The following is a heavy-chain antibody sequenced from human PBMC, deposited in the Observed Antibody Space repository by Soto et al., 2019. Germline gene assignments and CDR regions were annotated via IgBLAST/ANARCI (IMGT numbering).Heavy chain of an antibody. CDR1: GFKFDTYG. J-gene: IGHJ4*02. CDR3: ARGLVEVMVPLDH. CDR2: ISPDGTKT. V-gene: IGHV3-30*04. Sequence: QVQLVESGGGVVQPGTSLRLSCVASGFKFDTYGFNWVRQAPGKGLEWVALISPDGTKTTYADALKDRFTVSRDNYNNKVFLQMNSLTAEDSAIYFCARGLVEVMVPLDHWGQGTLVTVS. D-gene: IGHD2-21*01.